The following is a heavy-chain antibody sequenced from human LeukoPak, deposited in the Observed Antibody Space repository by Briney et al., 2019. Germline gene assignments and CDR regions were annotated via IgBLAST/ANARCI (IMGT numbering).Heavy chain of an antibody. CDR1: GFTFSSYG. J-gene: IGHJ4*02. CDR2: ISYDGSNK. Sequence: PGGSLRLSCAASGFTFSSYGMHWVRQAPGKGLEWVAVISYDGSNKYYADSVKGRFTISRDNSKNTLYLQMNSLRAEDTAVYYCARPYDYVWGSYRPYPGYWGQGTLVTVSS. CDR3: ARPYDYVWGSYRPYPGY. V-gene: IGHV3-30*12. D-gene: IGHD3-16*02.